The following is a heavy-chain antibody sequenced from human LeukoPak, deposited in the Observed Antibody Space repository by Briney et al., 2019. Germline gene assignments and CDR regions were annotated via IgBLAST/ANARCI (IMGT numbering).Heavy chain of an antibody. V-gene: IGHV3-48*03. CDR1: GFTFSSYE. D-gene: IGHD3-16*01. Sequence: PGGSLRLSCAASGFTFSSYEMNRVRQAPGKGLEWVSYISSSGSTIYYADSVKGRFTISRDNAKNSLYLQMNSLRAEDTAVYYCARGDGDYVDYWGQGTLVTVSS. CDR3: ARGDGDYVDY. J-gene: IGHJ4*02. CDR2: ISSSGSTI.